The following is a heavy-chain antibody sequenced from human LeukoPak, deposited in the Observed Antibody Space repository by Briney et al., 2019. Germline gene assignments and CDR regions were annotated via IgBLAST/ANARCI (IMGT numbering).Heavy chain of an antibody. D-gene: IGHD2-2*01. J-gene: IGHJ5*02. CDR1: GDSVSSNSAA. CDR3: ARRLTQYDCFDP. CDR2: TYYRSKWYN. V-gene: IGHV6-1*01. Sequence: QSGPGLVKPSQTLSLTCAISGDSVSSNSAAWNWIRQSPSRGLEWLGRTYYRSKWYNDYAVSVRGRITVNPDTSKNQFSLHLNSVTPEDTAVYYCARRLTQYDCFDPWGQGILVTVSS.